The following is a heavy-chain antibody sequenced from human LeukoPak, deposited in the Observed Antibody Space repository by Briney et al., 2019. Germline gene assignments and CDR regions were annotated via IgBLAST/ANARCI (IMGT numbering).Heavy chain of an antibody. CDR3: ARGINDEYFQS. CDR2: IYPADSDT. J-gene: IGHJ1*01. D-gene: IGHD2/OR15-2a*01. Sequence: GESLKISCKGSGYSFTSYWIGWVRQMPGKGLEWMGIIYPADSDTRYNPSFQGHVTISADRSASTAYLQWHSLKASDTAIYYCARGINDEYFQSWGQGTLVTVSS. CDR1: GYSFTSYW. V-gene: IGHV5-51*01.